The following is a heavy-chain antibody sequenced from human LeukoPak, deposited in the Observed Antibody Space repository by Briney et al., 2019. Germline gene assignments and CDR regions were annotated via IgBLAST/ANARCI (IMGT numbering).Heavy chain of an antibody. CDR3: AKEQDYYGSGSPVYYYYGMDV. CDR2: ISGSGGST. D-gene: IGHD3-10*01. V-gene: IGHV3-23*01. Sequence: GGSLRPSCAASGFTFSSYAMSWVRQAPGKGLEWVSAISGSGGSTYYADSVKGRFTISRDNSKNTLYLQMNSLRAEDTAVYYCAKEQDYYGSGSPVYYYYGMDVWGQGTTVTVSS. J-gene: IGHJ6*02. CDR1: GFTFSSYA.